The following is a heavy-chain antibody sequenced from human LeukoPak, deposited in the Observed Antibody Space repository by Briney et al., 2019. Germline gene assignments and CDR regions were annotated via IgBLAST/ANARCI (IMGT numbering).Heavy chain of an antibody. D-gene: IGHD3-22*01. CDR3: ARQGNVVSDNYDSSGYYPLDY. J-gene: IGHJ4*02. Sequence: SETLSLTCTVSGDSISSSSYCWGWIRQPPGKGLEWIGSIYYTGSTYHSPSLKSRVTISVDTSKNQFSLKLGSVTAADTAVYYCARQGNVVSDNYDSSGYYPLDYWGQGTLVTVSS. CDR1: GDSISSSSYC. CDR2: IYYTGST. V-gene: IGHV4-39*01.